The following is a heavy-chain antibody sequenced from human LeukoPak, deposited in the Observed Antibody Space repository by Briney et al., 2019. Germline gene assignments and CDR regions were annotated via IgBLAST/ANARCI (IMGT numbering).Heavy chain of an antibody. CDR2: IWYDGSNK. Sequence: GGSLRLSCAASGFTFSSYGMHWVRQAPGKGLEWVAVIWYDGSNKYYADSVKGRFTISRGNSKNTLYLQMNSLRAEDTAVYYCARGSLYRSFDYWGQGTLVTVSS. V-gene: IGHV3-33*01. CDR1: GFTFSSYG. J-gene: IGHJ4*02. CDR3: ARGSLYRSFDY.